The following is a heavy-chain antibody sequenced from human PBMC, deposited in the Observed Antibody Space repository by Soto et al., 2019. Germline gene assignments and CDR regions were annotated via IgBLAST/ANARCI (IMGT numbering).Heavy chain of an antibody. CDR2: FIPILDMA. CDR1: GGTFNTYT. Sequence: QVQVVQSGAEVKKPESSVKVSCTPSGGTFNTYTVNWVRLAPGQGLEWMGRFIPILDMANYAQKFQDRVTITADRSTFTAYMELNSLTSDDTAVYYCAITYCRDNSCPRDFDFWGPGTRVTVSS. V-gene: IGHV1-69*02. J-gene: IGHJ4*02. D-gene: IGHD2-21*01. CDR3: AITYCRDNSCPRDFDF.